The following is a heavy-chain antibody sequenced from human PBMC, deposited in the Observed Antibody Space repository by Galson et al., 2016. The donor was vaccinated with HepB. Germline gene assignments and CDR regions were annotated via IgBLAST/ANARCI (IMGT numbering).Heavy chain of an antibody. V-gene: IGHV5-10-1*01. CDR2: IDPVDSES. Sequence: QSGAEVKKPGESLRISCKGSGYNFTTYWISWVRQMPGKGLEWMGRIDPVDSESDYSPSFQGHVTISVDESINTAYLQWSSLKPSDTAIYYCARRWGHSYAYGYWGQGTLVTVSS. J-gene: IGHJ4*02. D-gene: IGHD3-16*01. CDR3: ARRWGHSYAYGY. CDR1: GYNFTTYW.